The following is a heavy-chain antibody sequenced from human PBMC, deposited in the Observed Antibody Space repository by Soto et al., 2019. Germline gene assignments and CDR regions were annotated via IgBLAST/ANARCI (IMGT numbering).Heavy chain of an antibody. Sequence: EGSLRLSCEVSGFTFSAYGMHWVRQAPGKGLEWVAAISHDGTNKNYGDSVKGRFTISRDNSKKTLYLQMNSLRAEDTAVYYCAKEVAYSSSWDSIDYWGQGTLVSVSS. CDR1: GFTFSAYG. J-gene: IGHJ4*02. CDR3: AKEVAYSSSWDSIDY. V-gene: IGHV3-30*18. D-gene: IGHD6-13*01. CDR2: ISHDGTNK.